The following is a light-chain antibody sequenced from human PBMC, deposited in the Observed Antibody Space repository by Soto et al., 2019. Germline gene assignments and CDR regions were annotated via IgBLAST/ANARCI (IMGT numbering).Light chain of an antibody. V-gene: IGKV1-5*03. CDR1: QSISSW. J-gene: IGKJ2*01. CDR2: KSS. CDR3: QQYNSYPYT. Sequence: DIQMTQSPSTLYASVGDRVTITCRASQSISSWLAWYQQKPGKAPKLLIYKSSNLESGVPSRFSGSGSGTEFTLTISSLQPDDFATYYCQQYNSYPYTVGQVTKLYIQ.